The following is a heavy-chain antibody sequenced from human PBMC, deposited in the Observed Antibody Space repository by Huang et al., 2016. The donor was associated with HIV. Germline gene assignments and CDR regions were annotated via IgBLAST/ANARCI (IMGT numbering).Heavy chain of an antibody. CDR3: ARDLRGYNSGASHFDL. J-gene: IGHJ2*01. CDR1: GFTFSDYY. D-gene: IGHD5-18*01. V-gene: IGHV3-11*01. CDR2: ISSSGSNV. Sequence: QLQLVESGGGLAKPGASLRVSCAASGFTFSDYYMSWIRQPPGKGLEWVSLISSSGSNVYYAESVKGRFTISRDNAKDSLYLQMNSLRAEDTAVYYCARDLRGYNSGASHFDLWGRGTLVTVSS.